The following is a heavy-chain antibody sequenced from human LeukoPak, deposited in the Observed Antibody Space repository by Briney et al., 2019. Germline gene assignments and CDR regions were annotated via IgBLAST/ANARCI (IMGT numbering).Heavy chain of an antibody. J-gene: IGHJ4*02. D-gene: IGHD6-19*01. CDR2: INGGGTDT. Sequence: GGSLRLSCAASGFTFSSYAMAWVRQAPGRGLDWLSAINGGGTDTYNADSVKGRFTISRDNPKNTLYLQMNSLRAEDTAVYYCAKGSSSGWPYYFDQWGQGTLVTVSS. V-gene: IGHV3-23*01. CDR1: GFTFSSYA. CDR3: AKGSSSGWPYYFDQ.